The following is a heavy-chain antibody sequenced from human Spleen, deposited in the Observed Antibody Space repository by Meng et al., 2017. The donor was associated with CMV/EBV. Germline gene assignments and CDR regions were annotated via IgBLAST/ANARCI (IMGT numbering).Heavy chain of an antibody. V-gene: IGHV3-7*01. CDR3: ARAGYSYGYVLHFDY. D-gene: IGHD5-18*01. Sequence: LSCAASGFTFSTYWMTWVRQAPGKGLEWVANIKEDGGEKYYVDSVKGRFTISRDNAKSSLYLQMNSLRAEDTAVYYCARAGYSYGYVLHFDYWGQGTLVTVSS. J-gene: IGHJ4*02. CDR1: GFTFSTYW. CDR2: IKEDGGEK.